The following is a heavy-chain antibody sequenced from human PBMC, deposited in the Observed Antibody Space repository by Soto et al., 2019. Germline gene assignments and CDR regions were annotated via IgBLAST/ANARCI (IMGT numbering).Heavy chain of an antibody. CDR2: IMPDFATP. J-gene: IGHJ6*02. Sequence: QVQLVQSGAEVKKPGSSVKVSCKASGGTFSTSAISWVRQAPGQGLEWVGGIMPDFATPDYAQKFQGRVTISADESTTTAYLELTSLRTDDTAVYYCARDKDRQQLDGNYYYILDVWGQGTAIIVSS. CDR1: GGTFSTSA. D-gene: IGHD3-3*02. V-gene: IGHV1-69*12. CDR3: ARDKDRQQLDGNYYYILDV.